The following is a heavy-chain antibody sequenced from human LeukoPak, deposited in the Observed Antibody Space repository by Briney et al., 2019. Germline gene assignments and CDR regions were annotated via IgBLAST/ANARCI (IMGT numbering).Heavy chain of an antibody. D-gene: IGHD3-16*01. CDR3: ARIFGGVSGTWYDAFDI. V-gene: IGHV3-48*03. CDR2: ISSGGTTI. J-gene: IGHJ3*02. Sequence: GGSLRLSCAASGFTFSSYDMHWVRQAPGKGLEWLSYISSGGTTIYCADSVKGRFTISRDNAKNSLYLQMNSLRAEDTAVYYCARIFGGVSGTWYDAFDIWGQGTMVTVSS. CDR1: GFTFSSYD.